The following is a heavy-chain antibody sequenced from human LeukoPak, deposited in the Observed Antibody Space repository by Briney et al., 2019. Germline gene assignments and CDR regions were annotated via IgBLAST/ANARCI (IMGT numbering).Heavy chain of an antibody. CDR3: ARAGCSGGSCYGSRGAFDI. V-gene: IGHV4-39*07. CDR1: GGPISNSPYY. Sequence: SETLSLTCTVSGGPISNSPYYWGWIRQPPGKGLEWIGNIYYSGSTYYNPSLKSRVTISVDTSKNQFSLRLTSVTAADVAVYYCARAGCSGGSCYGSRGAFDIWGQGTMVTVSS. J-gene: IGHJ3*02. D-gene: IGHD2-15*01. CDR2: IYYSGST.